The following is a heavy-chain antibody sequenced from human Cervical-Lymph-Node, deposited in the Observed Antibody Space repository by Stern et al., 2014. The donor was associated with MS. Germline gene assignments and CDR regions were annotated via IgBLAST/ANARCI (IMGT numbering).Heavy chain of an antibody. J-gene: IGHJ6*02. D-gene: IGHD1-26*01. CDR3: ARMVGATGYYYDVDV. V-gene: IGHV2-70*01. CDR2: IDWTNDK. CDR1: GFSLSSDGMC. Sequence: QVTLRESGPAVVKPTQTLTLTCTFSGFSLSSDGMCVTWIRQPPGKDLEWLALIDWTNDKHYNTSLKTRLTISKDTHKNQVVLTMTNIDPMDTATYYCARMVGATGYYYDVDVWGQGTTVTVSS.